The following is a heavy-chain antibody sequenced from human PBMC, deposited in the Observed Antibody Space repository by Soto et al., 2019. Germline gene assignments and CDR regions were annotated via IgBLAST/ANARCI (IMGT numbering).Heavy chain of an antibody. J-gene: IGHJ5*02. CDR1: GGTFSSYA. V-gene: IGHV1-69*13. CDR3: ARDGPGYCSSTSCYEWWFDP. D-gene: IGHD2-2*01. Sequence: SVKVSCKASGGTFSSYAISWVRQAPGQGLEWMGGIIPIFGTANYAQKFQGRVTITADESTSTAYMELSSLRSEDTAVYYCARDGPGYCSSTSCYEWWFDPWGQGTLVTVSS. CDR2: IIPIFGTA.